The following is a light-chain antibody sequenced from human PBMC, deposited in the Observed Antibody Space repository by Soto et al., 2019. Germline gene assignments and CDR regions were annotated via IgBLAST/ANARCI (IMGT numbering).Light chain of an antibody. V-gene: IGKV1-39*01. J-gene: IGKJ1*01. CDR1: QHISTY. CDR2: AAS. Sequence: DIQMTQSPSSLSASVGDRVTITCRAGQHISTYLNWYQQKPGKAPKLLIYAASSLQSGVPSTFRGSGSGTDFTLTISSLQPEDFATYYCQQSYSTPRTFXQGTKVDIK. CDR3: QQSYSTPRT.